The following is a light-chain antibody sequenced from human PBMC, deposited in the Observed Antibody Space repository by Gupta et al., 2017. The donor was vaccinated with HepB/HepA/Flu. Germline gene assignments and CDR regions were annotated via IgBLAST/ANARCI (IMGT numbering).Light chain of an antibody. Sequence: SSELTQGPAVSVALGQTVRITCQGDCLRRYYASWYQQKPGQAPLLVIYGKNNRPSGIPDRFSGSTSGNTASLTITGTQAEDEADYYCNSRDSSVNHSAVLFGGGTKLTVL. CDR3: NSRDSSVNHSAVL. J-gene: IGLJ2*01. V-gene: IGLV3-19*01. CDR2: GKN. CDR1: CLRRYY.